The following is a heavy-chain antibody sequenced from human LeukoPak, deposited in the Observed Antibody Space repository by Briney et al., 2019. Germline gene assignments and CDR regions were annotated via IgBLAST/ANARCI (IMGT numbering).Heavy chain of an antibody. J-gene: IGHJ4*02. CDR2: MNPNSGNI. CDR3: ARGRVSYLDY. D-gene: IGHD3-3*01. CDR1: GCTFTSYD. V-gene: IGHV1-8*01. Sequence: ASVKVSCKASGCTFTSYDINWVRQATGQGPEWMGWMNPNSGNIGYAQKFQGRLTMTRDTSITTAYMELSSLRSEDTAVYYCARGRVSYLDYWGQGTLVTVSS.